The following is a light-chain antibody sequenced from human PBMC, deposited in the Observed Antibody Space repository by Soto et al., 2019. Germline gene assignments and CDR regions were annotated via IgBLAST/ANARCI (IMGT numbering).Light chain of an antibody. CDR3: QHSFSTPT. J-gene: IGKJ4*01. V-gene: IGKV1-39*01. CDR1: QSISSY. Sequence: DIQMTQSPSSLSASVGDRVTITCRASQSISSYLSWYQQKPGKAPKLLIYAATSLQSGVPSRFSGGCSGADFPLTISVLPSEDVANYCCQHSFSTPTFGGGTRLEIK. CDR2: AAT.